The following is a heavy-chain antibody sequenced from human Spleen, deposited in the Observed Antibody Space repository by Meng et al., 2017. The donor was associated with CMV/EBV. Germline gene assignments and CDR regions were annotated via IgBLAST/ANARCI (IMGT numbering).Heavy chain of an antibody. J-gene: IGHJ6*02. CDR3: TRERIAARGLDV. D-gene: IGHD6-6*01. CDR2: IEQDGDDI. Sequence: GESLKISCAASGFTFSSYWMSWVRQAPGKGLEWVANIEQDGDDISYVDSVRGRFSIARDNSKNTLYLKMNSLRPEDTALYYCTRERIAARGLDVWGQGTTVTVSS. V-gene: IGHV3-7*01. CDR1: GFTFSSYW.